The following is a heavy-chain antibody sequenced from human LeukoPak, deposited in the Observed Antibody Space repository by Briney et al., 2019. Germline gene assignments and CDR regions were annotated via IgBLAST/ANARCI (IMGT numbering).Heavy chain of an antibody. CDR1: GYTFTSYG. CDR2: ISAYNGNT. CDR3: ARPYYDFWSGYRSHGAFDI. D-gene: IGHD3-3*01. J-gene: IGHJ3*02. V-gene: IGHV1-18*01. Sequence: ASVKVSCKASGYTFTSYGISWVRQAPGQGLEWMGWISAYNGNTNYAQKLQGRVTMTTDTSTSTAYMELRSLRSDDTAVYYCARPYYDFWSGYRSHGAFDIWGQGTMVTVSS.